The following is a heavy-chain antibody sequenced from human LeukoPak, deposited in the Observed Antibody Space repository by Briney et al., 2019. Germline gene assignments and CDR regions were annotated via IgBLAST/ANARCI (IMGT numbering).Heavy chain of an antibody. CDR3: AKDKGLRYSPLDY. V-gene: IGHV3-30*02. CDR2: IRYDGNNK. CDR1: GFTFSSYG. J-gene: IGHJ4*02. Sequence: GGSLRLSCAASGFTFSSYGMHWVRQAPGKGLEWVAFIRYDGNNKYYADSVKGRFTISRDNSKNMLYLQMTSLRAEDTAVYYCAKDKGLRYSPLDYWGQGTLVTVSS. D-gene: IGHD4-17*01.